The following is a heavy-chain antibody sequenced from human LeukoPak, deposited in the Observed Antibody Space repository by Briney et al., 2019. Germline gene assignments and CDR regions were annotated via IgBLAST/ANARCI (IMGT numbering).Heavy chain of an antibody. V-gene: IGHV3-48*03. CDR2: ISSSGGRI. D-gene: IGHD1-7*01. CDR3: ARDELRTGAFDI. Sequence: GGSLRLSCAASGFTLSSYEMNWVRQAPGKGLEWVSYISSSGGRIYYADSVKGRFTISRDNAKNSLYLQMNSLRAEDTALYYCARDELRTGAFDIWGQGTMVTVSS. J-gene: IGHJ3*02. CDR1: GFTLSSYE.